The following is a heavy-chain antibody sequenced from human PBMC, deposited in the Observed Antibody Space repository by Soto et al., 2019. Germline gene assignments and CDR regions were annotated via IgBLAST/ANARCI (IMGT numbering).Heavy chain of an antibody. CDR2: IYTSGSS. D-gene: IGHD3-16*01. CDR1: GDSIRNYF. CDR3: ARDPGTSMIENYYNGMDV. V-gene: IGHV4-4*07. J-gene: IGHJ6*02. Sequence: QVQLQESGPGQVKPSETLSLTCTVSGDSIRNYFWSWIRQAAGKGLEWIGRIYTSGSSNYNPSLKSRLTMSVDTSKNQVSLNLRSATAADTAVYYCARDPGTSMIENYYNGMDVWGRGTTVIVSS.